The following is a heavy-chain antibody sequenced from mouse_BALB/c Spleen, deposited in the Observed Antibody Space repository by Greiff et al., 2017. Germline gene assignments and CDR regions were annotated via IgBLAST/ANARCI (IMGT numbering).Heavy chain of an antibody. J-gene: IGHJ4*01. Sequence: EVQLVESGGGLVKPGGSLKLSCAASGFTFSSYAMSWVRQSPEKRLEWVAEISSGGSYTYYPDTVTGRFTISRDNAKNTLYLEMSSLRSEDTAMYYCARRRGYDEYYAMDDWGQGTTVTVSS. CDR1: GFTFSSYA. CDR2: ISSGGSYT. V-gene: IGHV5-9-4*01. CDR3: ARRRGYDEYYAMDD. D-gene: IGHD2-2*01.